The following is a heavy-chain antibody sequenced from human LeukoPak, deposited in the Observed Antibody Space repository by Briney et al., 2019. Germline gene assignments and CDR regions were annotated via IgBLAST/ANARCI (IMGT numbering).Heavy chain of an antibody. CDR1: GGSISSSSYY. V-gene: IGHV4-39*01. J-gene: IGHJ4*02. Sequence: SETLSLTCTVSGGSISSSSYYWGWIRQPPGKGLEWIGSIYYSGSTYYNPSLKSRVTISVDTSKNQFSLKLSSVTAADTAVYYCARHSSPSGDYRGFDYWGQGTLVTVSS. D-gene: IGHD4-17*01. CDR2: IYYSGST. CDR3: ARHSSPSGDYRGFDY.